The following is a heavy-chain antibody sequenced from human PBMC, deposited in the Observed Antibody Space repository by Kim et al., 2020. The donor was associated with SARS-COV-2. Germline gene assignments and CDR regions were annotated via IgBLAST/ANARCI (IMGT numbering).Heavy chain of an antibody. CDR3: ASRWGYYGMDV. D-gene: IGHD3-16*01. Sequence: IYYADSVKGRFTISRDNAKNSLYLQMNSLRAEDTAVYYCASRWGYYGMDVWGQGTTVTVSS. V-gene: IGHV3-21*01. CDR2: I. J-gene: IGHJ6*02.